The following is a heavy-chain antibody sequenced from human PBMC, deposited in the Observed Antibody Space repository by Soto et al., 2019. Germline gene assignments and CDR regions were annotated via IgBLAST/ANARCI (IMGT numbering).Heavy chain of an antibody. V-gene: IGHV4-30-2*01. CDR2: IYHSGST. Sequence: PSETLSLTCAVSGGSISSGGYSWSWIRQPPGKGLEWIAYIYHSGSTYYNPSLESRVTISVDRSKNQFSLKLSSVTAADTAVYYCAREDYNYNPGAFDIWGQGTMVTVSS. J-gene: IGHJ3*02. CDR1: GGSISSGGYS. D-gene: IGHD5-12*01. CDR3: AREDYNYNPGAFDI.